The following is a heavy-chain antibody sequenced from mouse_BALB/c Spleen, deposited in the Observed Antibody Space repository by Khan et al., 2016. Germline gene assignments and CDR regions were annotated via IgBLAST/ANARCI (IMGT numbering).Heavy chain of an antibody. CDR3: GRPQLAELYFDV. CDR2: IIYSGTT. J-gene: IGHJ1*01. V-gene: IGHV3-2*02. CDR1: GYSITSDYA. D-gene: IGHD4-1*02. Sequence: EVQLQESGPGLVKPSQSLSLTCTVTGYSITSDYAWNWIRQFPGNKLEWMGYIIYSGTTSYNPSLKSRVSITRDTSKNQFFLQLNSVTPEDTATYFCGRPQLAELYFDVWGPGTTVTVSS.